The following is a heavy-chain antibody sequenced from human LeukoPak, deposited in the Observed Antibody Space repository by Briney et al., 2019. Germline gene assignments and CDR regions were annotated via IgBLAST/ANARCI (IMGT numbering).Heavy chain of an antibody. J-gene: IGHJ4*02. D-gene: IGHD3-16*02. V-gene: IGHV4-39*01. Sequence: SETLSLTCSVSGVSICSDDSNYWAWIRQPPGKGLEWIAGITSSGTSHYNPSLESQGPISLDTFSNQFSLKLTFVTAADTALYYCARAPNYGRYSFHSWGQGTKVTVSS. CDR2: ITSSGTS. CDR1: GVSICSDDSNY. CDR3: ARAPNYGRYSFHS.